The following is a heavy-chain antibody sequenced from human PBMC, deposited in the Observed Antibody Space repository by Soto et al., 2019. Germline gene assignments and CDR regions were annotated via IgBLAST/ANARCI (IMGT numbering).Heavy chain of an antibody. V-gene: IGHV1-69*06. D-gene: IGHD3-22*01. Sequence: QVQLVQSGAEVKKPGSSVRVSCKTSEGTFNNYAISWVRQAPGQGLEWMGGIIPLFDAVIYAQKFQGRVTITADKSTSTAYMELHTLTSEDTAVYYCARDDALRETSGYFYLDYWGQGTPVTVTS. CDR3: ARDDALRETSGYFYLDY. J-gene: IGHJ4*02. CDR2: IIPLFDAV. CDR1: EGTFNNYA.